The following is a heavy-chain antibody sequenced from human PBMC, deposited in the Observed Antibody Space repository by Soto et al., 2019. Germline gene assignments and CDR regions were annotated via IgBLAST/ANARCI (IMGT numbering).Heavy chain of an antibody. V-gene: IGHV1-69*02. Sequence: ASVKVSCKASGGTFSSYTISWVRQAPGQGLEWMGRIIPILGIANYAQKFQGRVTITADKSTSTAYMELSSLRSEDTAVYYCASDRVLNYYYYYMDVWGKGTTVTVSS. CDR1: GGTFSSYT. D-gene: IGHD1-1*01. J-gene: IGHJ6*03. CDR2: IIPILGIA. CDR3: ASDRVLNYYYYYMDV.